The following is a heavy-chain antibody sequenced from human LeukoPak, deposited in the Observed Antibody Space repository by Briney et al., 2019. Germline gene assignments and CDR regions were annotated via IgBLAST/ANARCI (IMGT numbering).Heavy chain of an antibody. D-gene: IGHD2-15*01. CDR1: GFTFSSYW. V-gene: IGHV3-74*01. J-gene: IGHJ6*02. Sequence: SGGSLRLSCAASGFTFSSYWMHWVRQAPGKGLVWVSRINSDGSSTSYADSVKGRFTISRDNAKNTLYLQMNSLRAEDTAVYYCARRGYCSGGSCPGRYYYYGMDVWGQGTLVTVSS. CDR2: INSDGSST. CDR3: ARRGYCSGGSCPGRYYYYGMDV.